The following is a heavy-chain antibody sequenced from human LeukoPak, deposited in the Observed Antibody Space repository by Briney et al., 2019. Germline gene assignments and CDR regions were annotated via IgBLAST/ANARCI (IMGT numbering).Heavy chain of an antibody. D-gene: IGHD3-22*01. V-gene: IGHV4-4*02. Sequence: SETLSLTCAVSGGSINSGNWWSWVRQPPGKGLEWIGEIYHSGSTNYNPSLESRVTISVDRSKNQFFLQLSSVTAADTAVYYCAANLPRLYDSSGAVDYWGQGTLVTVSS. CDR1: GGSINSGNW. CDR3: AANLPRLYDSSGAVDY. J-gene: IGHJ4*02. CDR2: IYHSGST.